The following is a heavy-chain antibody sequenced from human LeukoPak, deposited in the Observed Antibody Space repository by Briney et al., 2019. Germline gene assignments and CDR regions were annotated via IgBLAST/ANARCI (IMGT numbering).Heavy chain of an antibody. J-gene: IGHJ6*03. CDR3: ARDPGGVLWFGELLYPNRSGYMDV. D-gene: IGHD3-10*01. CDR1: GFTFSSYS. Sequence: PGGSLRLSCAASGFTFSSYSMNWVRQAPGKGLEWVSSISSSSSYIYYADSVKGRFTISRDNAKNSLYLQMNSLRAEDTAVYYCARDPGGVLWFGELLYPNRSGYMDVWGKGTTVTISS. CDR2: ISSSSSYI. V-gene: IGHV3-21*01.